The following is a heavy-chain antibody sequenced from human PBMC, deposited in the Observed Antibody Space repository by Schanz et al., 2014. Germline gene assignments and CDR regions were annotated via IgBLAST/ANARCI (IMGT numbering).Heavy chain of an antibody. D-gene: IGHD3-9*01. CDR2: IIPILDKT. Sequence: QVQLVHSGAEVKKPGSSVKVSCKASGGTSSSSTLTWVRQAPGQGLEWMGRIIPILDKTNYAQKFQGRVTMTADKSTSTVYMEVSGLRSEDTAVYYCAKVDRTRYYAMDVWGQGTTVTVSS. CDR1: GGTSSSST. CDR3: AKVDRTRYYAMDV. J-gene: IGHJ6*02. V-gene: IGHV1-69*08.